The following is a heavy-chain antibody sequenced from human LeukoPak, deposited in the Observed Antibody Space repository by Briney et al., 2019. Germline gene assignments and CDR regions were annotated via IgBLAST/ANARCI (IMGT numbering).Heavy chain of an antibody. D-gene: IGHD6-6*01. CDR1: GFTFSSYA. Sequence: GGSLRLSCAASGFTFSSYAMSWVRQAPGKGLEWVSVISGSGDNTYYADSVKGRFTISRDNSKNMLYLQMNSLRAEDTAVYYCAKWKYSNSGIDDYWGQGTLVTVSS. V-gene: IGHV3-23*01. J-gene: IGHJ4*02. CDR2: ISGSGDNT. CDR3: AKWKYSNSGIDDY.